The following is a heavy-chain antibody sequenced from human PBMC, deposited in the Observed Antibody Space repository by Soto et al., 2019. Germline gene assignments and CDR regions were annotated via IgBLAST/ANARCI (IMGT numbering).Heavy chain of an antibody. CDR3: TRNSLDENSWYLDS. D-gene: IGHD6-13*01. Sequence: GESLKISCKGSGYSFTNYWLSWVRQMPGTGLEWMGRIDPSDSYTNYSPSFQGHVIISVDKSISTAYLQWRSLQASDTAMYYCTRNSLDENSWYLDSCRQGPLAPVSP. V-gene: IGHV5-10-1*01. CDR1: GYSFTNYW. J-gene: IGHJ4*02. CDR2: IDPSDSYT.